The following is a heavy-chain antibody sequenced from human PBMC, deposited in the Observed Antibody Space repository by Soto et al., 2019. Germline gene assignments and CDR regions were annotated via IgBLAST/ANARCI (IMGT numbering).Heavy chain of an antibody. V-gene: IGHV4-34*01. D-gene: IGHD2-15*01. CDR1: GGSFSVYY. CDR2: INHSGST. CDR3: ARVRSGRHYYYGMDV. J-gene: IGHJ6*02. Sequence: NPSETLSLTCAVYGGSFSVYYWSWIRHPPGKGLEWIGEINHSGSTNYNPSLKSRVTISVDTSKNQFSLKLSSVTAADTAVYYCARVRSGRHYYYGMDVWGQGTTVTVSS.